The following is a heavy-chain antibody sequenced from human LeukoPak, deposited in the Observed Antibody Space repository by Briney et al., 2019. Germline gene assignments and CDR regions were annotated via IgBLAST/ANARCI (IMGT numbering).Heavy chain of an antibody. J-gene: IGHJ4*02. CDR3: ARERHCSSTSCYPMRGFDY. CDR2: ISYDGSNK. V-gene: IGHV3-30-3*01. Sequence: GGSLRLSCAASGFTFSSYAMHWVRQAPGKGLEWVAVISYDGSNKYYADSVKGRFTISRDNSKNTLYLQMNSLRAEDTAVYYCARERHCSSTSCYPMRGFDYWGQGTLVTVSS. CDR1: GFTFSSYA. D-gene: IGHD2-2*01.